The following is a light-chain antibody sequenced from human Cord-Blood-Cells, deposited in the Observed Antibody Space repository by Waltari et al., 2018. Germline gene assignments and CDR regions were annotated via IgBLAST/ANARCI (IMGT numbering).Light chain of an antibody. V-gene: IGLV2-18*02. CDR1: SRDVGSYNR. J-gene: IGLJ2*01. Sequence: QSALTQPPSVSGSPGQSVTISCTGTSRDVGSYNRVSWYQQPPGTAPKLMIYEVSNRPSGVPERFSGSKSGNTASLTISGLQAEDEADYYCSSYTSSSVVFGGGTKLTVL. CDR3: SSYTSSSVV. CDR2: EVS.